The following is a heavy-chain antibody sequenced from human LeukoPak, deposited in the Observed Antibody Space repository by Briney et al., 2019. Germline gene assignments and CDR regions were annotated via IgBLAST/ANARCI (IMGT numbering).Heavy chain of an antibody. D-gene: IGHD6-19*01. CDR1: GGTFSSYG. CDR3: ARDQAVAGTTDAFDP. Sequence: GASAKVSCKASGGTFSSYGISWVRQAPGQGLEWMGGIIPIFGKVKYPQKFQGRVTITADESTSTVYMELSLRSEDTAVYYCARDQAVAGTTDAFDPWGQGTMVTVSS. CDR2: IIPIFGKV. J-gene: IGHJ3*01. V-gene: IGHV1-69*13.